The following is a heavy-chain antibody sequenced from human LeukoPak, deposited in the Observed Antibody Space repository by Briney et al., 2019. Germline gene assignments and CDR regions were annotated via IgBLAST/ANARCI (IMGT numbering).Heavy chain of an antibody. CDR1: GFAFSNYA. D-gene: IGHD4-17*01. J-gene: IGHJ4*02. V-gene: IGHV3-30*04. CDR3: AAPGEDYGDYPFDY. CDR2: ISYDETKK. Sequence: GGSLRLSCAASGFAFSNYAMHWVRQAPGKGLQWVAVISYDETKKYYADSLKGRFIISRDNSKNTLYLQMNSLRAEDTAVYYCAAPGEDYGDYPFDYWGQGTLVTVSS.